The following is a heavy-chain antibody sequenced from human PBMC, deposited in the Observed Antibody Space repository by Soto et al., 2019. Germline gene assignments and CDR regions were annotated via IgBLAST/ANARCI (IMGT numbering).Heavy chain of an antibody. D-gene: IGHD2-8*01. CDR2: IYHSGST. CDR1: GGSISSGDYY. CDR3: ARDVRPAHTNWFDP. Sequence: QVQLQESGPGLVKPSQTLSLTCTVSGGSISSGDYYWSWVRQHPGKGLEWIGYIYHSGSTYYNPSLKSRVTISVDTSKNQFSLKLSSVTAVDTAVYYCARDVRPAHTNWFDPWGQGTLVTVSS. V-gene: IGHV4-31*03. J-gene: IGHJ5*02.